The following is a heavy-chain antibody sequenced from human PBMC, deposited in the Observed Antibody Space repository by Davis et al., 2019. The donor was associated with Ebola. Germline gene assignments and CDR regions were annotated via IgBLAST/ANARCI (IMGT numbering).Heavy chain of an antibody. CDR1: GYTFTSYY. Sequence: SVKVSCKASGYTFTSYYMHWVRQAPGQGLEWMGGIIPIFGTANYAQKFQGRVTITADESTSTAYMGLSSLRSEDTAVYYCARDQSYYGSGIRLDPWGQGTLVTVSS. V-gene: IGHV1-69*13. CDR2: IIPIFGTA. D-gene: IGHD3-10*01. J-gene: IGHJ5*02. CDR3: ARDQSYYGSGIRLDP.